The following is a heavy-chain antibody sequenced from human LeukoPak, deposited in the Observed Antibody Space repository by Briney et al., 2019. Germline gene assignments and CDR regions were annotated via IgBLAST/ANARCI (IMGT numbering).Heavy chain of an antibody. V-gene: IGHV3-7*01. CDR3: ARDHLTYDYVWGSYRRILMYYFDY. D-gene: IGHD3-16*02. Sequence: AGGSLRLSCAASGFTFSSYWMSWVRQAPGKGLEWVANIKQDGSEKYYVDSVKGRFTISRDNAKNSLYLQMNSLRAEDTAVYYCARDHLTYDYVWGSYRRILMYYFDYWGQGTLVTVSS. J-gene: IGHJ4*02. CDR1: GFTFSSYW. CDR2: IKQDGSEK.